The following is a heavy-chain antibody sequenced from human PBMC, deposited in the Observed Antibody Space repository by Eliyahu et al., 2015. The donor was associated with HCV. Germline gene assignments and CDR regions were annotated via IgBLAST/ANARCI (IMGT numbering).Heavy chain of an antibody. D-gene: IGHD3-22*01. CDR1: GFTFXXYX. J-gene: IGHJ4*02. V-gene: IGHV3-11*01. CDR2: ISSSGSTI. Sequence: QVQLVESGGGLVKPGGSLRLSCAASGFTFXXYXMSWIRQAPGKGLEWXSYISSSGSTIXYADSVKGRFTISRDNAKNSLYLQMNSLRAEDTAVYYCAREDFHYYDSSGYYFDYWGQGTLVTVSS. CDR3: AREDFHYYDSSGYYFDY.